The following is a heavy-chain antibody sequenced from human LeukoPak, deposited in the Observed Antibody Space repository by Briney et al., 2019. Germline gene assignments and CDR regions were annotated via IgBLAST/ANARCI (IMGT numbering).Heavy chain of an antibody. Sequence: GGSLRLSCAASGFTFSSYWMNWVRQAPGKGLEWVSYIGSSSNVRYYADSVKGRFTISRDNAKNSLYLQMNSLRAEDTAVYYCARVSNYDFWSGYTLDYWGQGTLLTVSS. J-gene: IGHJ4*02. V-gene: IGHV3-48*01. D-gene: IGHD3-3*01. CDR2: IGSSSNVR. CDR1: GFTFSSYW. CDR3: ARVSNYDFWSGYTLDY.